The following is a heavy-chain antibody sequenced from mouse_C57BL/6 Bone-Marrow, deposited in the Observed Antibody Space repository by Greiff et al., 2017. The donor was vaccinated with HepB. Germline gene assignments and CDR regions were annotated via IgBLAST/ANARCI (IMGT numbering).Heavy chain of an antibody. J-gene: IGHJ4*01. D-gene: IGHD2-4*01. V-gene: IGHV10-1*01. Sequence: EVQGVESGGGLVQPKGSLKLSCAASGFSFNTYAMNWVRQAPGKGLEWVARIRSKSNNYASYYADSVKDRFTISRDDSESMLYLQMNNLKNEDTAMYYCVRHESSYDYEDYYAMDYWGQGTAVTVSS. CDR1: GFSFNTYA. CDR2: IRSKSNNYAS. CDR3: VRHESSYDYEDYYAMDY.